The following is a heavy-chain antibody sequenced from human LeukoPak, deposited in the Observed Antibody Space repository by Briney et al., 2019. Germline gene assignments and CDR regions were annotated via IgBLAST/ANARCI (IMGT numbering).Heavy chain of an antibody. CDR3: TTEGYTGTYTSTFDY. V-gene: IGHV3-15*01. CDR1: GFTFSNAW. Sequence: PGGSLRLSCAASGFTFSNAWMSWVRQAPGKGLEWVGRIKSKADGGTTDYGAPVKGRFIISRDDSKNTLYLQMNSLKTEDRAVYYCTTEGYTGTYTSTFDYWGQGSLVTVSS. CDR2: IKSKADGGTT. J-gene: IGHJ4*02. D-gene: IGHD1-26*01.